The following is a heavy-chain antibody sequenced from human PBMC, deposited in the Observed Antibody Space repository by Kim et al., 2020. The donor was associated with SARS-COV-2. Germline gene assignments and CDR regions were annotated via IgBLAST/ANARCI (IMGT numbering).Heavy chain of an antibody. CDR3: ARGGDCSGFSCSLRGRGWFDS. CDR1: GGSFSTSA. CDR2: VIPLFHVT. V-gene: IGHV1-69*04. Sequence: SVKVSCKVSGGSFSTSAISWVRQAPGQGLEWMGRVIPLFHVTNYGQKFRDRVTITAETSTTTVYMELSSLRSEDTAVYFCARGGDCSGFSCSLRGRGWFDSWGQGTLVTVSS. D-gene: IGHD3-22*01. J-gene: IGHJ5*01.